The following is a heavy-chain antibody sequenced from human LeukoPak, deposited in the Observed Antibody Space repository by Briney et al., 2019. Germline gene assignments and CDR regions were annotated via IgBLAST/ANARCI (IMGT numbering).Heavy chain of an antibody. CDR2: ISGSGGST. Sequence: GGSLRLSCAASGFMFSTYAMSWVRQAPGKGLEWVSLISGSGGSTYYADSVKGRFTISGDNGKNTLSLQMNSLRAEDTALYYCAKERLTTTTFDSWGRGTLVTVSS. D-gene: IGHD4-11*01. CDR3: AKERLTTTTFDS. V-gene: IGHV3-23*01. J-gene: IGHJ4*02. CDR1: GFMFSTYA.